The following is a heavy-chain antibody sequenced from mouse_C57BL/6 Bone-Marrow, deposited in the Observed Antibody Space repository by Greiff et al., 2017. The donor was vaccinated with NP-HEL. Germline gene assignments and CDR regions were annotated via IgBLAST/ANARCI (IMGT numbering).Heavy chain of an antibody. CDR2: INPSNGGT. J-gene: IGHJ1*03. Sequence: QVHVKQPGTELVKPGASVKLSCKASGYTFTSYWMHWVKQRPGQGLEWIGNINPSNGGTNYNEKFKSKATLTVDKSSSTAYMQLSSLTSEDSAVYYCARGGGSSSWYFDVWGTGTTVTVSS. CDR1: GYTFTSYW. D-gene: IGHD1-1*01. V-gene: IGHV1-53*01. CDR3: ARGGGSSSWYFDV.